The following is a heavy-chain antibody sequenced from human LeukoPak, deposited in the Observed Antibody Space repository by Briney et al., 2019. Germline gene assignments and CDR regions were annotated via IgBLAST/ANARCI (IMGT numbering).Heavy chain of an antibody. Sequence: GGSLRLSCAASGFTFSTYAMSWVRQGPGTGLEWVSAISGSGDTTFYADSVKGRFTISRDNAKNSLYLQMNSLRAEDTAVYYCARGSSSRNVGNFDYWGQGTLVTVSS. J-gene: IGHJ4*02. CDR2: ISGSGDTT. CDR3: ARGSSSRNVGNFDY. D-gene: IGHD3-10*01. V-gene: IGHV3-23*01. CDR1: GFTFSTYA.